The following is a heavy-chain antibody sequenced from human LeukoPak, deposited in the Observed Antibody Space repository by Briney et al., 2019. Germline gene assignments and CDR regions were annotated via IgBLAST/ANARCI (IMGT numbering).Heavy chain of an antibody. Sequence: PGGSLRLSCAASGFTFSSYWMSWVRQAPGKGLEWVANIKQDGSEKYYVDSVKGRFTISRGNAKNSLYLQMNSLRAEDTAVYYCARDRELRYFDWFLDYWGQGTLVTVSS. J-gene: IGHJ4*02. D-gene: IGHD3-9*01. V-gene: IGHV3-7*03. CDR2: IKQDGSEK. CDR1: GFTFSSYW. CDR3: ARDRELRYFDWFLDY.